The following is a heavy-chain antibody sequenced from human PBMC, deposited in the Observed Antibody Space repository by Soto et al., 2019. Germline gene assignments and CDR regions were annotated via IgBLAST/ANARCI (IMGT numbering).Heavy chain of an antibody. CDR2: ISYDGSNK. J-gene: IGHJ4*02. Sequence: RRLSCPASGFTFSSYGMHSVGQAPGKGLEWVAVISYDGSNKYYADSVKGRFTISRDNSKNTLYLQMNSLRAEDTAVYYCAKSPRYQLLSHFDYWGQGTLVTVSS. CDR1: GFTFSSYG. CDR3: AKSPRYQLLSHFDY. D-gene: IGHD2-2*01. V-gene: IGHV3-30*18.